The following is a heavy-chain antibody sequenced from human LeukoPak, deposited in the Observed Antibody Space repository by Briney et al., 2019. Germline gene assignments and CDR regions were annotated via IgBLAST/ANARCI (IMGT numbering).Heavy chain of an antibody. Sequence: ASVKVSCKASGYTFTGYYMHWVRQAPGQGLEWMGWISAYNGNTNYAQKLQGRVTMTTDTSTSTAYMELRSLRSDDTAVYYCARSGAGSETDAFDIWGQGTMVTVSS. CDR3: ARSGAGSETDAFDI. V-gene: IGHV1-18*04. J-gene: IGHJ3*02. CDR2: ISAYNGNT. D-gene: IGHD1-26*01. CDR1: GYTFTGYY.